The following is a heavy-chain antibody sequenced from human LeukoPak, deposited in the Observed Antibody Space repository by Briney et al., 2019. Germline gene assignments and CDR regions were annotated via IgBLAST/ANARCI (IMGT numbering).Heavy chain of an antibody. D-gene: IGHD6-19*01. CDR1: GFTFTTYS. J-gene: IGHJ4*02. Sequence: GGSLRLPCSASGFTFTTYSMYWVRQAPGKGLEYVSAVSSHGLSTYYADSVEGRFTISRDNSKNTLHLQMSSLRPDDTAVYYCVKGGPYSGAWYLFDYWGQGTLVTVSS. CDR2: VSSHGLST. V-gene: IGHV3-64D*09. CDR3: VKGGPYSGAWYLFDY.